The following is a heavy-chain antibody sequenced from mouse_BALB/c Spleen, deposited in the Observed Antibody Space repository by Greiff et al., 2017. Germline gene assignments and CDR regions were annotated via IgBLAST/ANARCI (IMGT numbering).Heavy chain of an antibody. D-gene: IGHD4-1*01. V-gene: IGHV5-17*02. CDR2: ISSGSSTI. J-gene: IGHJ2*01. Sequence: EVQLVESGGGLVQPGGSRKLSCAASGFTFSSFGMHWVRQAPEKGLELVAYISSGSSTIYYADTVKGRFTISRDNPKNTLFLQMTSLRSEDTAMYYCARGTGTLVDYWGQGTTLTVSS. CDR3: ARGTGTLVDY. CDR1: GFTFSSFG.